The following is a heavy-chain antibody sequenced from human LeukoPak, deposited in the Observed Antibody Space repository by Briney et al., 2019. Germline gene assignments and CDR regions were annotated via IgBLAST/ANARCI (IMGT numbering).Heavy chain of an antibody. J-gene: IGHJ5*02. Sequence: GASVKVSCKASGYTLTGYYMHWVRQAPGQGLEWMGWINPNSGGTNYAQKFQGRVTMTRDTSISTAYMELSRLRSDDTAVYYCARDYHITMIVVVHHNWFDPWGQGTLVTVSS. CDR2: INPNSGGT. D-gene: IGHD3-22*01. CDR3: ARDYHITMIVVVHHNWFDP. CDR1: GYTLTGYY. V-gene: IGHV1-2*02.